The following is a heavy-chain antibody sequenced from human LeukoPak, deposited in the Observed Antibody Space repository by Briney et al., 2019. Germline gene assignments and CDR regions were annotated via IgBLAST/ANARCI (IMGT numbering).Heavy chain of an antibody. V-gene: IGHV3-7*01. CDR2: IKQDGSEK. Sequence: GGSLRLSCAASGFTFSSYWMTWIRQAPGKGLEWVANIKQDGSEKYYVDSVKGRFTISRDNAKNSLYLQMNSLRAEDTAVYYCARHTVTTFSDWFDPWGQGTLVTVSS. D-gene: IGHD4-17*01. CDR1: GFTFSSYW. CDR3: ARHTVTTFSDWFDP. J-gene: IGHJ5*02.